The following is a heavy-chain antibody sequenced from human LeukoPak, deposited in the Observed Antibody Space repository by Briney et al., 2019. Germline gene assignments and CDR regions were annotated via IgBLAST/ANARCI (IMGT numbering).Heavy chain of an antibody. J-gene: IGHJ4*02. CDR3: AREKEGTDHDSTAAFHY. CDR1: GTSIRNYY. CDR2: GHHTGSS. Sequence: SETLSLTCTVSGTSIRNYYWSGVRQSPGQGLEWLAYGHHTGSSNFSPPFRSRVTTSVDASRNQFSLRLTSMTAADTAVYYCAREKEGTDHDSTAAFHYWGQGILVIVSS. D-gene: IGHD3-22*01. V-gene: IGHV4-59*01.